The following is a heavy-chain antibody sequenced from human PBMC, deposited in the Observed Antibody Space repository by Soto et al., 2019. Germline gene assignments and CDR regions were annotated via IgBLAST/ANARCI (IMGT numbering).Heavy chain of an antibody. J-gene: IGHJ4*02. CDR2: ISSSGSTI. D-gene: IGHD6-13*01. V-gene: IGHV3-11*01. CDR3: ARERWQQPTYYFDY. CDR1: GFTFSDYY. Sequence: GGSLRLSCAASGFTFSDYYMSWIRQAPGKGLEWVSYISSSGSTIYYADSVKGRFTISRDNAKNSLYLQMNSLRAEDTAVYYCARERWQQPTYYFDYWGQGTLVTVSS.